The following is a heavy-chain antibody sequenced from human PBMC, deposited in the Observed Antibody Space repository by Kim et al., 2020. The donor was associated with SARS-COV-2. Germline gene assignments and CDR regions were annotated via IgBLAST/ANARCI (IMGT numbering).Heavy chain of an antibody. J-gene: IGHJ4*02. V-gene: IGHV3-23*05. CDR3: AGHGSGSS. Sequence: GTGIDYADSVKGRLSIARDNFKNAVYLQLNSLRADDTAVYYCAGHGSGSSWGQGTLVTVSS. D-gene: IGHD3-10*01. CDR2: GTGI.